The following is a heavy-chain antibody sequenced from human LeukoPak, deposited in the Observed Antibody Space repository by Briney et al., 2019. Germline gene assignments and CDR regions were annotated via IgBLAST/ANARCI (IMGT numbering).Heavy chain of an antibody. V-gene: IGHV4-59*01. Sequence: SETLSLTCTVSGGSISSYYWSWIRQPPGKGLEWIGYIYYSGSTNYNPSLKSRVTISVDTSKNQFSLKLSSVTAADTAVYYCARLGATTFIDYWGQGTLVTVSS. CDR2: IYYSGST. J-gene: IGHJ4*02. CDR1: GGSISSYY. CDR3: ARLGATTFIDY. D-gene: IGHD1-26*01.